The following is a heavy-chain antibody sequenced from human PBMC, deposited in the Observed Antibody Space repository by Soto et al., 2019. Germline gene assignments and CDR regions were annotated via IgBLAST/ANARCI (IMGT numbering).Heavy chain of an antibody. V-gene: IGHV3-53*02. J-gene: IGHJ3*02. CDR3: ARDLFRSYAFDI. CDR2: IYSGGST. CDR1: GFTVSSNY. D-gene: IGHD1-26*01. Sequence: EVQLVETGGGLIQPGGSLRLSCAASGFTVSSNYMSWVRQAPGKGLEWVSVIYSGGSTYYADSVKGRFTISRDNSNNTLYLQMNSLRAEDTAVYYCARDLFRSYAFDIWGQGTMVTVSS.